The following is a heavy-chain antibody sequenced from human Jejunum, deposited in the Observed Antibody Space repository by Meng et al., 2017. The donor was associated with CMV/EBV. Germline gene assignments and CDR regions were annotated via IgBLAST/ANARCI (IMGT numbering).Heavy chain of an antibody. V-gene: IGHV4-61*01. CDR1: GGSVTSGNYY. CDR3: ARSTTGPGDY. Sequence: TGSGGSVTSGNYYWKWIRQPQGEGLEWIGWIYYTGSSSYNPSLKSRATITLDTSKNQFSLKVTSVTAADTAVYYCARSTTGPGDYWGQGTLVTVSS. D-gene: IGHD1-1*01. CDR2: IYYTGSS. J-gene: IGHJ4*02.